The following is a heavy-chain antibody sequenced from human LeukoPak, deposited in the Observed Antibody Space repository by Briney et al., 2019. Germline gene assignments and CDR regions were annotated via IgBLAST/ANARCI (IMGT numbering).Heavy chain of an antibody. CDR2: IRSKAYGGTT. CDR1: GFTFGDSA. V-gene: IGHV3-49*04. J-gene: IGHJ4*02. D-gene: IGHD3-16*02. CDR3: TRVGDYVWGSYRYTERPFDY. Sequence: GGSLRLSCTASGFTFGDSAMSWVRQAPGKGLEWVGFIRSKAYGGTTEYAASVKGRFTISRDDSKSIAYLQMNSLKTEDTAVYYCTRVGDYVWGSYRYTERPFDYWGQGTLVTVSS.